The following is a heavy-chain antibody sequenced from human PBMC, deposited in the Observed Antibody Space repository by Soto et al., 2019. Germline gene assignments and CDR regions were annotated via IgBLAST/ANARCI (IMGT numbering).Heavy chain of an antibody. D-gene: IGHD2-15*01. Sequence: GGSLRLSCAASGFTFSSYAMSWVRQAPGKGLEWVSAISGSGGSTYYADSVKGRFTISRDNSKNTLYLQMNSLRAEDTAVYYCAKDCSFVAATLYLCRNDAFDIWGQGTMVTVSS. CDR2: ISGSGGST. V-gene: IGHV3-23*01. CDR3: AKDCSFVAATLYLCRNDAFDI. CDR1: GFTFSSYA. J-gene: IGHJ3*02.